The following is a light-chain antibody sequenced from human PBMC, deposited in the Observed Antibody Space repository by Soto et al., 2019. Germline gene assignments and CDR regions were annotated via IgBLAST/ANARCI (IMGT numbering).Light chain of an antibody. CDR1: QSVSGSS. Sequence: EIVLTQSPGTLSLSPGERATHSCRASQSVSGSSLAWYQQIPGQAPRLLIYAASSRVTGIPDRFSGSGSGTDFTLTISRLEPEDFAVYYCQQYGSTPRTFGQGTKVDIK. CDR3: QQYGSTPRT. V-gene: IGKV3-20*01. CDR2: AAS. J-gene: IGKJ1*01.